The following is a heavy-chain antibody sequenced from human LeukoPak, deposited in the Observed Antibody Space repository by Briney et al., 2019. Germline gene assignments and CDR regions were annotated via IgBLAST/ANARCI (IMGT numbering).Heavy chain of an antibody. CDR2: ISAYSGNA. D-gene: IGHD3-22*01. CDR1: GYTFTNYG. J-gene: IGHJ3*02. V-gene: IGHV1-18*01. CDR3: ARRPNSYYYDSSGPDAFDI. Sequence: ASVKVSCKASGYTFTNYGISWVRQAPGQGLEWMGWISAYSGNANYAQKLQGRVTMTTDTSTSTAYMELRSLRSDDTAVYYCARRPNSYYYDSSGPDAFDIWGQGTMVTVSS.